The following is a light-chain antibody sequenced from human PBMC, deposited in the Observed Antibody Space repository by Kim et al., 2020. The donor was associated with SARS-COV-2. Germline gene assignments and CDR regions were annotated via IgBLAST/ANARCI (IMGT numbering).Light chain of an antibody. Sequence: VSPGERATLSCRASQSVSSNLAWYQQKPGQAPRLLIYGASTRATGIPARFSGSGSGTEFTLTISSLQSEDFAVYYCQQYNNWLWTFGQGTKGEIK. CDR3: QQYNNWLWT. CDR2: GAS. J-gene: IGKJ1*01. V-gene: IGKV3-15*01. CDR1: QSVSSN.